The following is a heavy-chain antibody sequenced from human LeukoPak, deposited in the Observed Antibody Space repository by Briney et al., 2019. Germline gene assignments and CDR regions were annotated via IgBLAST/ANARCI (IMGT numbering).Heavy chain of an antibody. Sequence: ALVKVSCKASGYTFTNYYMHWVRQAPGQGLEWMGIINPSGGSTSYAQKFQGRVTMTRDTSTSTVYMELSSLRSGDTAVYYCARKEGLRYCTNGVCYGFDYWGQGTLVTVSS. V-gene: IGHV1-46*01. CDR1: GYTFTNYY. CDR2: INPSGGST. D-gene: IGHD2-8*01. CDR3: ARKEGLRYCTNGVCYGFDY. J-gene: IGHJ4*02.